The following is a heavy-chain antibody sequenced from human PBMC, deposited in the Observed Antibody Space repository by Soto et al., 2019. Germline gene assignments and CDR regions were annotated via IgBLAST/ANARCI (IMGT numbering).Heavy chain of an antibody. CDR2: ISYDGSNK. D-gene: IGHD3-10*01. Sequence: GGSLRLSCAASGFTFSSYAMHWVRQAPGKGLEWVAVISYDGSNKYYADSVKGRFTISRDNSKNTLYLQMNSLRAEDTAVYYCARGYGYYYGSGSYYSLDYWGQGTLVTVSS. V-gene: IGHV3-30-3*01. CDR3: ARGYGYYYGSGSYYSLDY. J-gene: IGHJ4*02. CDR1: GFTFSSYA.